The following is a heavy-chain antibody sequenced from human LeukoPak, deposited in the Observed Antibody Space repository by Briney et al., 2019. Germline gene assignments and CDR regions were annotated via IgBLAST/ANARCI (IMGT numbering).Heavy chain of an antibody. D-gene: IGHD2-15*01. J-gene: IGHJ6*03. CDR2: IKEDGSEK. CDR3: ARQKAVVVVAATPDEDYGDYVDYYMDV. CDR1: GFTFSRYW. Sequence: PVGSLRLSCGASGFTFSRYWMSWVRQAPGKGLEWVANIKEDGSEKYYVDSVKGRLTISRDNAKNSLSLQIKSLRAEDTAVYYCARQKAVVVVAATPDEDYGDYVDYYMDVWGKGTTVTVSS. V-gene: IGHV3-7*01.